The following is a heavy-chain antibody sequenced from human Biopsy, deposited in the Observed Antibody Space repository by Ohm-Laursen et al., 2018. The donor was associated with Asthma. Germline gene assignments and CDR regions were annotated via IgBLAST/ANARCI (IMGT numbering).Heavy chain of an antibody. D-gene: IGHD3-22*01. CDR2: IKHISE. V-gene: IGHV1-46*01. J-gene: IGHJ3*02. CDR1: GYTFSSYQ. Sequence: ASVKVSCKASGYTFSSYQMHWVRQAPGQGLEWLGMIKHISEYAQKFQGRVTMTRDTSTSTVYMELSSLRSEDTAVYYCTRSLIVADGSDAFDIWGQGTMVTVSS. CDR3: TRSLIVADGSDAFDI.